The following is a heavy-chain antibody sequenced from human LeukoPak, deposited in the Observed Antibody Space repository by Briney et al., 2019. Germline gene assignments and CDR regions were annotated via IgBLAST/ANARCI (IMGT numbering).Heavy chain of an antibody. D-gene: IGHD3-9*01. Sequence: GGSLRLSCAASGFTFSSYAMSWVREAPGKGLEWVSGISWNSGSIGYADSVKGRFTISRDNAKNSLYLQMNSLRAEDTALYYCAKGGYFDWLQNRFDPWGQGTLVTVSS. CDR3: AKGGYFDWLQNRFDP. CDR1: GFTFSSYA. CDR2: ISWNSGSI. V-gene: IGHV3-9*01. J-gene: IGHJ5*02.